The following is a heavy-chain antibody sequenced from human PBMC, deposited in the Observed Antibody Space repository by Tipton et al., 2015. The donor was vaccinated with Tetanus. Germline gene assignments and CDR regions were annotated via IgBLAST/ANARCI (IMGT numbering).Heavy chain of an antibody. CDR2: IYNTGNT. Sequence: LRLSCTVSGGSVSLYYWAWIRQSAGRGLEWIGRIYNTGNTKSNPSFRSRVTISVDTSKNQVSLKMSSVTAADTAVYYCARLGYGDNWFDPWGQGALVTVSS. CDR3: ARLGYGDNWFDP. V-gene: IGHV4-4*07. D-gene: IGHD4/OR15-4a*01. J-gene: IGHJ5*02. CDR1: GGSVSLYY.